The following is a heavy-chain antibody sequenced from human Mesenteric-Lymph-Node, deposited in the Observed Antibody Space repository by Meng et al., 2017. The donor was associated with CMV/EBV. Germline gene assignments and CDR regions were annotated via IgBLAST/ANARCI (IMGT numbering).Heavy chain of an antibody. Sequence: GESLKISCAASGFTVSSNYMSWVRQAPGKGLEWVSVIYSGGSTYYADSVKGRFTISRDNAKNTLYLQMNSLRAEDTAVYYCARGGGYSYGPLDYWGQGTLVTVSS. CDR3: ARGGGYSYGPLDY. V-gene: IGHV3-53*01. D-gene: IGHD5-18*01. J-gene: IGHJ4*02. CDR2: IYSGGST. CDR1: GFTVSSNY.